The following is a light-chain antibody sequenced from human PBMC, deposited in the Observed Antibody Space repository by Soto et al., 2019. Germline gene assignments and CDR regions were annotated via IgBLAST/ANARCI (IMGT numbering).Light chain of an antibody. CDR3: QSYDSSRSGHVV. V-gene: IGLV1-40*01. J-gene: IGLJ2*01. CDR1: SSNIGAVYD. Sequence: QSVLTQPPSVSGAPGQRVTISCTGSSSNIGAVYDVHWYQQLPGTAPKLLIYDNSNRPSGVADRFSVSKSGTSASLAITGLEAEDEADYYCQSYDSSRSGHVVFGGGTKLTVL. CDR2: DNS.